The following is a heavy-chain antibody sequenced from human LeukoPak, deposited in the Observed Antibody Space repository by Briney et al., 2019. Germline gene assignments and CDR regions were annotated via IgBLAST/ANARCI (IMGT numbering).Heavy chain of an antibody. D-gene: IGHD5-18*01. CDR3: VGGYSYGVPAFDI. CDR2: IYPGDSDT. CDR1: GYSFTSYW. Sequence: GESLKISCKGSGYSFTSYWIGWVRQMPGKGLGWMGIIYPGDSDTRYSPSFQGQVTISADKSISTAYLQWSSLKASDTAMYYGVGGYSYGVPAFDIWGQGTMVTVSS. V-gene: IGHV5-51*01. J-gene: IGHJ3*02.